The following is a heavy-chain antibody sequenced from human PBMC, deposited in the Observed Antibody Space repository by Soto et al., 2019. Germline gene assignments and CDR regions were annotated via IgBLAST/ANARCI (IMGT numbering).Heavy chain of an antibody. CDR3: AKAKWELRTTEF. CDR2: ILYDGNNK. Sequence: LRLSCAASGFTFSNYGMHWVRQAPGKGLEWVAGILYDGNNKYYADSVKGRFTISRDNSKSTLYLQMNSLITEDTAVYFCAKAKWELRTTEFWGQGSLVTGSS. CDR1: GFTFSNYG. J-gene: IGHJ4*02. D-gene: IGHD1-26*01. V-gene: IGHV3-30*18.